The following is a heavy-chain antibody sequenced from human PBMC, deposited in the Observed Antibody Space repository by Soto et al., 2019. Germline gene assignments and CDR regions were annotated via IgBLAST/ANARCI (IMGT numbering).Heavy chain of an antibody. CDR1: GFTLSSFS. Sequence: EVQLVESGGGLVQPGGSLRLSCVASGFTLSSFSMNWVRQAPGKGLEWVSYISSSSSTIYYADSVRGRFTISRDNAKNSLYLQMNSLRDEDTAIYYCARDSDSYDSTGQSDSWGQGTLVTVSS. D-gene: IGHD3-22*01. V-gene: IGHV3-48*02. J-gene: IGHJ4*02. CDR2: ISSSSSTI. CDR3: ARDSDSYDSTGQSDS.